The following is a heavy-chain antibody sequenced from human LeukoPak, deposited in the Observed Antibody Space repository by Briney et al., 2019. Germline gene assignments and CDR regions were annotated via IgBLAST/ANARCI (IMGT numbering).Heavy chain of an antibody. CDR3: ARVAMSGIGSDDF. Sequence: GASVKVSCKASGYTFTSYGISWVRQAPGQGLEWMGWISAYNGNTYYAQKLQGRVTMTTDTSTSTAYMELSSLKSDDTAVYYCARVAMSGIGSDDFWGQGTLVTVSS. J-gene: IGHJ4*02. CDR1: GYTFTSYG. V-gene: IGHV1-18*01. CDR2: ISAYNGNT. D-gene: IGHD1-26*01.